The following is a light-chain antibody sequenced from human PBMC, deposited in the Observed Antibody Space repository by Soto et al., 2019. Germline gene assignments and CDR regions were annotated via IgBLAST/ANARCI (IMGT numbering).Light chain of an antibody. Sequence: DIVMTQSPLSLPVTPGEPASISCRSSQSLLHGNGYNYLNWYLQKPGQSPQLLIYLGSNRASGVTDRFSGSGSGTDFTLKISRVEAEDAGIYYCMQPLQIPYTFGQGTKLEVK. CDR2: LGS. CDR1: QSLLHGNGYNY. V-gene: IGKV2-28*01. J-gene: IGKJ2*01. CDR3: MQPLQIPYT.